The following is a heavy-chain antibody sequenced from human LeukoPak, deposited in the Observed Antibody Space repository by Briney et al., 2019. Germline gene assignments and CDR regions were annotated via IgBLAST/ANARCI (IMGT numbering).Heavy chain of an antibody. D-gene: IGHD2-15*01. CDR1: GYTFTSYG. CDR3: ARDLSTEYCSGGSCSNWFDP. Sequence: ASVKVSCKASGYTFTSYGISWVRQAPEQGLEWMGWISAYNGNTNYAQKLQGRVTMTTDTSTSTAYMELRSLRSDDTAVYYCARDLSTEYCSGGSCSNWFDPWGQGTLVTVSS. CDR2: ISAYNGNT. J-gene: IGHJ5*02. V-gene: IGHV1-18*01.